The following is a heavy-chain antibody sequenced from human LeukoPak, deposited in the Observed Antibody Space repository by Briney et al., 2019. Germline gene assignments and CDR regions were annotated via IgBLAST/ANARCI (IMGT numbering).Heavy chain of an antibody. Sequence: GGSLRLSCAASGFSLGTYYMSWVRQAPGKGLEWVANIKQDGSEKHYVDSVEGRFTISRDNSKNSLYLQMSSLRAEDTAVYYCARDPRGSEYSHFDSWGQGTLVTVSS. V-gene: IGHV3-7*01. CDR2: IKQDGSEK. D-gene: IGHD3-10*01. J-gene: IGHJ4*02. CDR3: ARDPRGSEYSHFDS. CDR1: GFSLGTYY.